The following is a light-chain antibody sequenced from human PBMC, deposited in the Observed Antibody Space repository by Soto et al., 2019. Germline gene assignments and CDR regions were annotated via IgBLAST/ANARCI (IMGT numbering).Light chain of an antibody. CDR3: AAWDDSLSAYVV. CDR1: SSNIGSNY. V-gene: IGLV1-47*01. J-gene: IGLJ2*01. CDR2: RNN. Sequence: QTAVTQPPSASGTPGQRVTISCSGSSSNIGSNYVYWYQQLPGTAPKLLIYRNNQRPSGVPDRFSGSKSGTSASLAISGLRSEDEADYYCAAWDDSLSAYVVFGGGTKVTVL.